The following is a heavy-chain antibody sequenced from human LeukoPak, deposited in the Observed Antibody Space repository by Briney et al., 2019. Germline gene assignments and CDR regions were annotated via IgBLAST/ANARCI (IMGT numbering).Heavy chain of an antibody. CDR1: GFTFSSYG. CDR3: AKGKGKLGAFQSDFDY. V-gene: IGHV3-30*02. J-gene: IGHJ4*02. CDR2: IRYDGSNK. Sequence: GGSLRLSCAASGFTFSSYGMHWVRQAPGKGLEWVTFIRYDGSNKYYVESVRGRFSISRDNSKNTLYLEMNSLRAEDTAIYYCAKGKGKLGAFQSDFDYWGQGTLVTVSS. D-gene: IGHD1-26*01.